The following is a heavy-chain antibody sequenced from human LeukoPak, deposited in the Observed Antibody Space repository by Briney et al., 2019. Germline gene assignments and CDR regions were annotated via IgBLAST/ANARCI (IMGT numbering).Heavy chain of an antibody. Sequence: PSETLSLARTVSGASISSYYWSWIRQPPGEGLERIEYIYYSGSTKYNPSLKSRVTISVDTSKNQFSLKVSSVTAEDTAVYYCASGPYPAAGTDHQFDYWGQGTLVTVSS. D-gene: IGHD6-13*01. CDR2: IYYSGST. CDR3: ASGPYPAAGTDHQFDY. V-gene: IGHV4-59*01. CDR1: GASISSYY. J-gene: IGHJ4*02.